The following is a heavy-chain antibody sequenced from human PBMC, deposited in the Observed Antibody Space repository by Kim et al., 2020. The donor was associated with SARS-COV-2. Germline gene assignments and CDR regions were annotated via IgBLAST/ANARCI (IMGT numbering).Heavy chain of an antibody. Sequence: GGSLRLSCAASGFTFSSYWMSWVRQAPGKGVEWVANIKQDGSEKYYVDSVKGRFTISRDNAKNSLYLQTTSLKAEDTAVYYCARGGDYGGNSAWYSDLWGRGTLVTVSS. CDR2: IKQDGSEK. V-gene: IGHV3-7*05. J-gene: IGHJ2*01. D-gene: IGHD4-17*01. CDR1: GFTFSSYW. CDR3: ARGGDYGGNSAWYSDL.